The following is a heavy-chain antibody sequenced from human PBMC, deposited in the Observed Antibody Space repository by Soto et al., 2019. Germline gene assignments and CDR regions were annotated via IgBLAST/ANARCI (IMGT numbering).Heavy chain of an antibody. CDR2: IDPRDSYT. D-gene: IGHD2-21*01. J-gene: IGHJ5*02. CDR3: ARLFCTSGSHCDSWFDP. V-gene: IGHV5-10-1*01. CDR1: GYSFTTFW. Sequence: GESLKISCTGFGYSFTTFWISWVRQMPWKGLEWMGTIDPRDSYTSYSPSFQGHVTISADKSIGTAYLHWGSLQASDTAMYFCARLFCTSGSHCDSWFDPWGQGTLVTVPQ.